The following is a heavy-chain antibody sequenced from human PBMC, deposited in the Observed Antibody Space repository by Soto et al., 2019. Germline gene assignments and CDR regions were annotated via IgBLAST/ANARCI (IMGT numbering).Heavy chain of an antibody. V-gene: IGHV1-18*01. J-gene: IGHJ6*02. CDR2: ISTYNGNT. D-gene: IGHD2-2*01. CDR1: GYTFTSYG. Sequence: QVKLVQSGAEVKKPGASVKVSCKASGYTFTSYGISWVRQAPGQGLEWMGWISTYNGNTNYAQKLQGRVTMTTDTTTSTAYMELRSLRSDDTAVYSCASRYCSSTICQRSVGGYYYYYGMDVWGQGTTVTVSS. CDR3: ASRYCSSTICQRSVGGYYYYYGMDV.